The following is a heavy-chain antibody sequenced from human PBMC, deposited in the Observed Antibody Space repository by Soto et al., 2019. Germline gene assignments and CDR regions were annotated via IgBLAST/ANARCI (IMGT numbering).Heavy chain of an antibody. CDR2: ISDDGSQK. J-gene: IGHJ4*02. D-gene: IGHD6-19*01. CDR1: GFTFRTYG. CDR3: AKEAPGGWHFFDT. V-gene: IGHV3-30*18. Sequence: GGSLRLSCAASGFTFRTYGMHWVRQAPGKGLEWVAFISDDGSQKYYGDSVKGRFTISRDNSKNTLSLRMISLRTEDTSVYYCAKEAPGGWHFFDTCGKGTLVTVSS.